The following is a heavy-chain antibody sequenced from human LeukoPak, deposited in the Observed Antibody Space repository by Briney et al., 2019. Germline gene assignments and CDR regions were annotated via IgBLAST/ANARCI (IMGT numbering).Heavy chain of an antibody. CDR3: AKGARSIVVVPAAIDY. CDR2: ISGSGGST. D-gene: IGHD2-2*01. V-gene: IGHV3-23*01. Sequence: GGSLRLSCAASGFTFSNYAMSWVRQAPGKGLEWVSAISGSGGSTYYADSVKGRFTISRDNSKNKLYLQMNSLRAEDTAVYYCAKGARSIVVVPAAIDYWGQGTLVTVSS. J-gene: IGHJ4*02. CDR1: GFTFSNYA.